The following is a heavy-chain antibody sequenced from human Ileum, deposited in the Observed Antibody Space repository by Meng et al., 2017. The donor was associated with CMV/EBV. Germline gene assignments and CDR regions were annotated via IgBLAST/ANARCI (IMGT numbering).Heavy chain of an antibody. V-gene: IGHV4-39*01. CDR1: GGSISSSSYY. D-gene: IGHD2-2*03. J-gene: IGHJ3*02. CDR2: IYYSGST. CDR3: ARLDIVVVPAAMFYDAFDI. Sequence: GSLRLSCTVSGGSISSSSYYWGWIRQPPGKGLEWIGSIYYSGSTYYNPSLKSRVTISVDTSKNQFSLKLSSVTAADTAVYYCARLDIVVVPAAMFYDAFDIWGQGTMVTVSS.